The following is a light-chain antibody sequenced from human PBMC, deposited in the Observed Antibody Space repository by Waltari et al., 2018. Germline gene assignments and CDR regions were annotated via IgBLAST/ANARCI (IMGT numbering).Light chain of an antibody. J-gene: IGKJ2*01. Sequence: IHMTQSPSSLSASVGDRLTITCQASHDISKFMCWYQQKAGQAPKLLISDASTLQTGVPSRFSGSGSGSEFTLVINSLQPEDIATYFCQQYDNFPYTFGQGTKLEI. CDR1: HDISKF. V-gene: IGKV1-33*01. CDR2: DAS. CDR3: QQYDNFPYT.